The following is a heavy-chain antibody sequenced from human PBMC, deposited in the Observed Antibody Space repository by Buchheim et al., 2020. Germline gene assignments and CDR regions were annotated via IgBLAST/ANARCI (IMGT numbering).Heavy chain of an antibody. J-gene: IGHJ4*02. CDR2: IKSKADGETT. V-gene: IGHV3-15*01. D-gene: IGHD3-10*01. CDR1: GFTFGGAW. CDR3: NADVPVRGGGEFDY. Sequence: EVQLVESGGGFVKPGESLRLSCAASGFTFGGAWMTWVRQAPGKGLEYIGRIKSKADGETTDYTAPVKGRFTISRDDSINTLYLQMNSLKTDDTAVYYCNADVPVRGGGEFDYWGQGTL.